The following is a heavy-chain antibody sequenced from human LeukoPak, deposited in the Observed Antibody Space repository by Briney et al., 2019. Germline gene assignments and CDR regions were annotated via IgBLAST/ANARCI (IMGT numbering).Heavy chain of an antibody. D-gene: IGHD2-2*01. V-gene: IGHV1-2*02. CDR1: GGTFSSYA. J-gene: IGHJ4*02. CDR3: ARDWVVALTYDY. CDR2: INPNSGGT. Sequence: VASVKVSCKASGGTFSSYAISWVRQAPGQGLEWMGWINPNSGGTNYAQKFQGRVTMTRDTSISTAYMELSRLRSDDTAVYYCARDWVVALTYDYWGQGTLVTVSS.